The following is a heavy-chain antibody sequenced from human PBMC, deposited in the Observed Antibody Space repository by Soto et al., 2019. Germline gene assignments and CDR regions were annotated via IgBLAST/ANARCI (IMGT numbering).Heavy chain of an antibody. J-gene: IGHJ4*02. D-gene: IGHD1-26*01. CDR1: GFTFSNAW. Sequence: EVQLVESGGGLVKPGGSLRLSCAASGFTFSNAWMSWVRQAPGKGLEWVGRIKSKTDGGTTDYAAPVKGRFTISRDDSKNTLYLQMNSLKTEDTAVYYCTSEAYSEYYFDYWGQGTLVTVSS. CDR3: TSEAYSEYYFDY. CDR2: IKSKTDGGTT. V-gene: IGHV3-15*01.